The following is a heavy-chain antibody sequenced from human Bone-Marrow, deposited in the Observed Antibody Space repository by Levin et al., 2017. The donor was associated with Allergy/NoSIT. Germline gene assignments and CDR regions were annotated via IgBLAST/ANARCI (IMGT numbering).Heavy chain of an antibody. CDR1: GLTFSNFA. D-gene: IGHD4-17*01. CDR2: ISSSGRTP. CDR3: ASGFLDYANLFDS. Sequence: GGSLRLSCAASGLTFSNFAMHWVRQTPGKGLEWVAGISSSGRTPNYADSVRGRFIISRDNSKNTLNLHMTSLRAEDTAIYYCASGFLDYANLFDSWGQGTLVTVSS. V-gene: IGHV3-23*01. J-gene: IGHJ4*02.